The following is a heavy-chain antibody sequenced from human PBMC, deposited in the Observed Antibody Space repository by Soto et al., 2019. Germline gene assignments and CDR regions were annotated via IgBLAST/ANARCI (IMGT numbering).Heavy chain of an antibody. CDR2: IYSGGST. J-gene: IGHJ6*02. CDR1: GFTVSSDY. V-gene: IGHV3-66*01. CDR3: ARDPGDRNGVSV. Sequence: EVQVVESGGGLVQPGGSLRLSCAASGFTVSSDYMSWVRQAPGKGLEWVAVIYSGGSTYYADSVKARFTISRDNSKNTLYLQMNSLRAEDTAVYYCARDPGDRNGVSVWGQGTTVTVSS. D-gene: IGHD1-26*01.